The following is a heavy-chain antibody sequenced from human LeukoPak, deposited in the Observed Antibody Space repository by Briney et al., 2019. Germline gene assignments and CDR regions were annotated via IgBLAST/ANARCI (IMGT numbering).Heavy chain of an antibody. J-gene: IGHJ6*02. V-gene: IGHV1-2*02. CDR1: GYTFTSYY. Sequence: ASVKVSCKASGYTFTSYYMHWVRQAPGQGLEWMGWINPNSGGTNYAQKFQGRVTMTRDTSISTAYMELSRLRSDDTAVYYCARDYYDSSGYWENYYYYGMDVWGQGTTVTVSS. D-gene: IGHD3-22*01. CDR2: INPNSGGT. CDR3: ARDYYDSSGYWENYYYYGMDV.